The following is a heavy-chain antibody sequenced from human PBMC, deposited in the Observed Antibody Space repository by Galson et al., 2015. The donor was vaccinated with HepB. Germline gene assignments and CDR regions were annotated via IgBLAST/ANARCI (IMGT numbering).Heavy chain of an antibody. CDR3: AREHSDRFHFDY. Sequence: SLRLSCAASGFTFSSYDMNWVRQAPGKGLEWVSYISSSGSTIYYADSVKGRFTISRDNAKNSLFLQMNSLRAEDTAVYYCAREHSDRFHFDYWGQGTLVTVSS. D-gene: IGHD2-21*01. CDR2: ISSSGSTI. V-gene: IGHV3-48*03. J-gene: IGHJ4*02. CDR1: GFTFSSYD.